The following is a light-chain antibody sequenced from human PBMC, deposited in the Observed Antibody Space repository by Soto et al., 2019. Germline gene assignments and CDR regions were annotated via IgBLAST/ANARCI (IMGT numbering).Light chain of an antibody. J-gene: IGLJ3*02. CDR1: SSDVGRYNY. Sequence: QSALTQPPSASGSPGQSVTISCTGTSSDVGRYNYVSWYQQHPGKAPKLMIYEVSKRPSGIPDRFSGSKFGNTASLTVSGLQAEDEAHYYCSSYTGSSTLGEMFGGGTKLTVL. CDR2: EVS. CDR3: SSYTGSSTLGEM. V-gene: IGLV2-8*01.